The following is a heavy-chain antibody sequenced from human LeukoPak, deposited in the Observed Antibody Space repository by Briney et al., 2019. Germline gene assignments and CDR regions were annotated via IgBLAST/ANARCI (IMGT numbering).Heavy chain of an antibody. CDR1: GFTFNSYS. V-gene: IGHV3-21*01. J-gene: IGHJ4*02. CDR2: ISDSNSYI. CDR3: AREVSIVGAIYFDY. D-gene: IGHD1-26*01. Sequence: GGSLRLSCAASGFTFNSYSMNWVRQAPGKGLEWVSSISDSNSYIYYADSMKGRFTISRDNAKNSLYLQMNSLRAEDTAVYYCAREVSIVGAIYFDYWGQGTLVTVSS.